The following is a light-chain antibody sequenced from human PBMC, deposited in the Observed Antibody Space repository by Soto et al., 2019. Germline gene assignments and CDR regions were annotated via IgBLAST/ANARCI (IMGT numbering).Light chain of an antibody. Sequence: QSVLTQPASVSGSPGQSITICCTGTSSDIGAYNYVSWYQQHPGKAPKLLIYEVTNRPSGVSDRFSGSKSGNTASLTISGLQAEDEANYYCNSYTTLSNRVFGTGTKLTVL. V-gene: IGLV2-14*01. J-gene: IGLJ1*01. CDR2: EVT. CDR3: NSYTTLSNRV. CDR1: SSDIGAYNY.